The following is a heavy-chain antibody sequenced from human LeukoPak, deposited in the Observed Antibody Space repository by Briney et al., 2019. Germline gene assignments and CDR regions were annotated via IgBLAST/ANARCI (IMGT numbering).Heavy chain of an antibody. CDR2: INPNSGGT. CDR1: GYTFTGYY. D-gene: IGHD6-19*01. Sequence: ASVKVSCKASGYTFTGYYMHWVRQAPGQGLEWMGWINPNSGGTNYAQKFQGRVTMTRDTSISTAYMELSRLRSDDTAVYYCARARSRIAVAGTDYWGQGTLVTVSS. J-gene: IGHJ4*02. CDR3: ARARSRIAVAGTDY. V-gene: IGHV1-2*02.